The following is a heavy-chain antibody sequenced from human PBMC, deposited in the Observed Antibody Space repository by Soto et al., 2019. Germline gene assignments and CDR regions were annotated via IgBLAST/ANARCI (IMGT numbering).Heavy chain of an antibody. Sequence: SETLSLTCTVSGGSISSYYWNWIRQPPGKGLEWIGYIYYSGSTNYNPSLKSRVTISVDTSKNQFSLKLSSVTAADTAVYYCARFGSIAVTRFDYWGQGILVTVSS. D-gene: IGHD6-19*01. CDR3: ARFGSIAVTRFDY. CDR1: GGSISSYY. CDR2: IYYSGST. J-gene: IGHJ4*02. V-gene: IGHV4-59*08.